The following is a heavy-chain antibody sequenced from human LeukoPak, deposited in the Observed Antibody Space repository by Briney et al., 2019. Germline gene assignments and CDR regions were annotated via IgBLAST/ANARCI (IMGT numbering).Heavy chain of an antibody. CDR2: INHSGST. V-gene: IGHV4-34*01. CDR1: GGSFSGYY. CDR3: ARGFYPGIAAAGRWFDP. D-gene: IGHD6-13*01. Sequence: SETLSLTCAVYGGSFSGYYWSWIRQPPGKGLEWIGEINHSGSTNYNPSLKSRVTISEDTSKNQFSLKLSSVTAADTAVYYCARGFYPGIAAAGRWFDPWGQGTLVTVSS. J-gene: IGHJ5*02.